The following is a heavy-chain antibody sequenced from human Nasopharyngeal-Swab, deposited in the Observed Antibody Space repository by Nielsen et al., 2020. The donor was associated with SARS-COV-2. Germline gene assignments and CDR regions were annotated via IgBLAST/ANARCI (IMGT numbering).Heavy chain of an antibody. D-gene: IGHD3-3*01. V-gene: IGHV1-69*04. CDR2: IIPILGIA. J-gene: IGHJ4*02. Sequence: SVKVSCKASGGTFSSYGISWVRQAPGQGLEWMGRIIPILGIANYAQKFQGRATITADKSTSTAYMELGSLRSEDTAVYYCAKDASRITIFGVVSHFDYWGQGTLVTVSS. CDR3: AKDASRITIFGVVSHFDY. CDR1: GGTFSSYG.